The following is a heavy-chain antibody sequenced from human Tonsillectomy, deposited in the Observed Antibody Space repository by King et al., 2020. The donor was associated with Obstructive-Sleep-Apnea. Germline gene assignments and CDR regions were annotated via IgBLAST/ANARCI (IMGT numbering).Heavy chain of an antibody. Sequence: VQLQQWGAGLLKPSETLSLTCAVYGGSFSGYYWSWIRQPPGKGLEWIGEINHSGSTNYNPSLKSRDTISVDTSKNQFSLKLSSVTAADTAVYYCARSYYYGSGSYYRLYNWFDPWGQGTLVTVSS. D-gene: IGHD3-10*01. CDR1: GGSFSGYY. CDR2: INHSGST. V-gene: IGHV4-34*01. J-gene: IGHJ5*02. CDR3: ARSYYYGSGSYYRLYNWFDP.